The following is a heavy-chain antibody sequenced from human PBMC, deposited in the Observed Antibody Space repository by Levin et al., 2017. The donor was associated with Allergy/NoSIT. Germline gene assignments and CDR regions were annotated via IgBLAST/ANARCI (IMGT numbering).Heavy chain of an antibody. CDR3: TRFVWGSYRGFDY. CDR2: IYDTGNT. V-gene: IGHV4-59*01. D-gene: IGHD3-16*02. Sequence: SETLSLTCTVSGGSISSDNWSWIRQPPGKGLEWIGYIYDTGNTNYNPSLKSRVTLSVDTSKNQFSLKLSSVTPADTAVYYCTRFVWGSYRGFDYWGQGTLVTVSS. CDR1: GGSISSDN. J-gene: IGHJ4*02.